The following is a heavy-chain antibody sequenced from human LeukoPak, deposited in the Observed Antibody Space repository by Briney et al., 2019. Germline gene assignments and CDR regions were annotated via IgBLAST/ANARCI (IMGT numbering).Heavy chain of an antibody. Sequence: SESLSLTCAVYGGSSNGDYWTWIRQPPGKGLEWIGEVNHSGRANYNPSLKSRVTISVDSSKNQFYLNLSFVTAADSAVYYCARAPAAAGTIDYWGQGTLVTVSS. CDR1: GGSSNGDY. J-gene: IGHJ4*02. CDR2: VNHSGRA. CDR3: ARAPAAAGTIDY. D-gene: IGHD6-13*01. V-gene: IGHV4-34*01.